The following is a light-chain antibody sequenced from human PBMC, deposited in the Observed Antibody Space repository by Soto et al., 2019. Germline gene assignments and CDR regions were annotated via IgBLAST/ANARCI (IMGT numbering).Light chain of an antibody. CDR2: DAS. V-gene: IGKV3-20*01. Sequence: EIVLTQSPATLSVSPGERATLSCRASQSVSSYLGWYQQKPGQAPRLLIYDASSRATGIPDRFSGSGSGTDFTLTISRLEPEDFAVYYCQQYGNSPITFGQGTRLEI. CDR3: QQYGNSPIT. CDR1: QSVSSY. J-gene: IGKJ5*01.